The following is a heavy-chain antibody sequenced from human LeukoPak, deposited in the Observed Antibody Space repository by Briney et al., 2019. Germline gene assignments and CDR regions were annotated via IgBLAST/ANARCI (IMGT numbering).Heavy chain of an antibody. CDR2: ITSGENT. Sequence: GGSLRLSCAASGFTFSNYAMNWVRQAPGKGLEWVSTITSGENTYYADSVKGRFTISRDNSKNTLYLQMNSLRGEDTAVYYCARSSAYSFGPWGQGTLVTVSS. D-gene: IGHD5-18*01. J-gene: IGHJ5*02. V-gene: IGHV3-23*01. CDR1: GFTFSNYA. CDR3: ARSSAYSFGP.